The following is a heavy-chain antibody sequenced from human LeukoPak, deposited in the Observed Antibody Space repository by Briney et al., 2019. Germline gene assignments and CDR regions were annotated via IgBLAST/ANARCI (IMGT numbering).Heavy chain of an antibody. J-gene: IGHJ4*02. Sequence: PGRSLRLSCAASGFTFSKHNMHWVRQDSGKGLEWVSSISPSSSYIHYADSVKGRFTISRDDAKNSLYLQMNSLRAEDTAMYYCVRVMPFYSDASGYALDYWGQGALVTVSS. CDR1: GFTFSKHN. CDR3: VRVMPFYSDASGYALDY. CDR2: ISPSSSYI. D-gene: IGHD3-22*01. V-gene: IGHV3-21*01.